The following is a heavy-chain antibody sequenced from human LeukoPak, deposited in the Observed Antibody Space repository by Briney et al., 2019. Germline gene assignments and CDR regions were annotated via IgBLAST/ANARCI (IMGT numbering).Heavy chain of an antibody. J-gene: IGHJ5*02. CDR2: ISWNGGST. Sequence: PGGSLRLSCAASGFSFYDYGMTWVRQAPGKGLEWVSGISWNGGSTDYADSVKGRFTISRDNAKNSLYLQMNSLRAEDTALYHCARNLIPGVYDNNWFDPWGQGTLVTVSS. V-gene: IGHV3-20*01. CDR3: ARNLIPGVYDNNWFDP. CDR1: GFSFYDYG. D-gene: IGHD5/OR15-5a*01.